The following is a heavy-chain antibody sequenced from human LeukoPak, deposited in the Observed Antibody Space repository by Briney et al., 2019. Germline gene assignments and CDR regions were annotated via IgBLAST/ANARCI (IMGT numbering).Heavy chain of an antibody. Sequence: SGTLSLTCTVSGGSISNYYWTWIRPPPGNGLEWIGHIYYSGSTNYNPSLKSRVTMSIDTPKRQFSLKLTSVTAADAAVYYCATSNYYNGMDVWGQGTTVTVSS. CDR2: IYYSGST. J-gene: IGHJ6*02. V-gene: IGHV4-59*08. CDR1: GGSISNYY. CDR3: ATSNYYNGMDV.